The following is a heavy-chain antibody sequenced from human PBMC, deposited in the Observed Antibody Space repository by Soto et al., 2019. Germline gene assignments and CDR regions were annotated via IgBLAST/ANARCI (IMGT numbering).Heavy chain of an antibody. J-gene: IGHJ4*02. D-gene: IGHD3-16*01. CDR3: ATAPPVM. CDR1: GFNFSSAW. Sequence: EVPLVESGGGLVKPGGSLRLSCAASGFNFSSAWMSWVRQAPGRGLEWVGRLKSKADGGATDYAAPVKGRFTISRDDSKNILSLKMNSLKTEDTAVYYCATAPPVMWGQGTLVTVSS. V-gene: IGHV3-15*01. CDR2: LKSKADGGAT.